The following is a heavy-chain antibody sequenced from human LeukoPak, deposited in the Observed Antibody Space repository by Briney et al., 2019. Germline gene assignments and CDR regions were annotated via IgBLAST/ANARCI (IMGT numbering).Heavy chain of an antibody. CDR2: IEQDGSEK. J-gene: IGHJ3*02. Sequence: GGSLRLSCAASGFTFSSYWMSWVRQAPGKGLEWVANIEQDGSEKYYVDSVKGRFTISRDNAKNSPYLQMNSLRAEDTAVYYCARIAAAGSRSDAFDIWGQGTMVTVSS. CDR1: GFTFSSYW. D-gene: IGHD6-13*01. V-gene: IGHV3-7*01. CDR3: ARIAAAGSRSDAFDI.